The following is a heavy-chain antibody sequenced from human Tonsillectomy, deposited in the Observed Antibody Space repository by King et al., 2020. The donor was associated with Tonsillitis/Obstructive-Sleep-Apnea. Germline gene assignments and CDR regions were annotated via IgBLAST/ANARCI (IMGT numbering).Heavy chain of an antibody. Sequence: VQLQESGPGLVKPSETLSLTCTVSGGSISYYYWSWIRQPPGKGLEWIGYISYSGSTNYNPSLKSRVTISVDTSKSQFSLKLSSVTAADTAVYYCARDGGEFDLWSGSLPHDAFDIWGQGTMVTVSS. D-gene: IGHD3-3*01. CDR1: GGSISYYY. V-gene: IGHV4-59*01. CDR2: ISYSGST. CDR3: ARDGGEFDLWSGSLPHDAFDI. J-gene: IGHJ3*02.